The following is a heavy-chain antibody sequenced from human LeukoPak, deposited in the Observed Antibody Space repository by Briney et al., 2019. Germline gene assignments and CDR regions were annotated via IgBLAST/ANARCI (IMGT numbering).Heavy chain of an antibody. CDR2: IYQSGST. V-gene: IGHV4-38-2*02. CDR1: GYSISSGYY. CDR3: ARVPGPNWFDP. Sequence: PSETLSLTCTVSGYSISSGYYWGWIRQPPGKGLKWIGSIYQSGSTYYNPSLKSRVTISVDTSKNQFSLKLSSVTAADTAVYYCARVPGPNWFDPWGQGTLVTVSS. J-gene: IGHJ5*02.